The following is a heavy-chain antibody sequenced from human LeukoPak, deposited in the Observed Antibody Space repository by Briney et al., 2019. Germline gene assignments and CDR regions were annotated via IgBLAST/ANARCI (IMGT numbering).Heavy chain of an antibody. CDR2: IYHSGST. D-gene: IGHD3-10*01. CDR1: GGSISSSNW. CDR3: ARGLGSSKTFDI. Sequence: SGTLSLTCAVSGGSISSSNWWSWVRQPPGKGLEWIGEIYHSGSTNYNPSLKSRVTISVDTSKNQFSLKLSSVTAADTAVYYCARGLGSSKTFDIWGQGTMVTVSS. V-gene: IGHV4-4*02. J-gene: IGHJ3*02.